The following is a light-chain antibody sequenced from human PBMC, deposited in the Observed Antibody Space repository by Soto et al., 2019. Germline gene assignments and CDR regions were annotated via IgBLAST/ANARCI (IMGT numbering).Light chain of an antibody. J-gene: IGKJ1*01. CDR1: QSISRY. CDR2: SAS. Sequence: DIQMTQSPSSLSASVGDTVTITCRASQSISRYLHWYQQKPGKAPKVLIYSASNLVSGVPARFSGSGSGTDFTLTIASLQPEDFATYYCQQSINTPRTFGQGTTVEI. CDR3: QQSINTPRT. V-gene: IGKV1-39*01.